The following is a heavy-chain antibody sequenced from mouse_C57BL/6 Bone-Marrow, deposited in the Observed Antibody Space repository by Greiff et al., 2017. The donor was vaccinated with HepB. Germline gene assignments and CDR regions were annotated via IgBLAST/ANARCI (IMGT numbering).Heavy chain of an antibody. CDR1: GYTFTDYY. CDR2: INPYNGGT. Sequence: EVQLQQSGPVLVKPGASVKMSCKASGYTFTDYYMNWVKQSHGKSLEWIGVINPYNGGTSYNQKFKGKATLTVDKSSSTAYMELNSLTSEDSAVYYCARRRLRRYFDYWGQGTTLTVSS. CDR3: ARRRLRRYFDY. V-gene: IGHV1-19*01. J-gene: IGHJ2*01. D-gene: IGHD2-4*01.